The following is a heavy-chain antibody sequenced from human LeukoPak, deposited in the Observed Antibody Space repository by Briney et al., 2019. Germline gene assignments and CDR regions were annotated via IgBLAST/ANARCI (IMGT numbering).Heavy chain of an antibody. V-gene: IGHV3-7*02. CDR3: AGQARPGAAEGAFDI. CDR2: IHEDAGEK. Sequence: GGSLRLSCAASGFMFSDSWMTWVRQTPGKGLQWVASIHEDAGEKQYVESVRGRFTISRENAKNSFYLQMNSLRAGDTAVYYCAGQARPGAAEGAFDIWGQGTMVTVSS. D-gene: IGHD2-2*01. CDR1: GFMFSDSW. J-gene: IGHJ3*02.